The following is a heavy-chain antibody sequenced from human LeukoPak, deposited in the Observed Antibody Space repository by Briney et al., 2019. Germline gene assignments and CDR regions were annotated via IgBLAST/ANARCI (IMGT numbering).Heavy chain of an antibody. J-gene: IGHJ4*02. CDR2: IKPDGSEK. CDR1: GFSLTNYC. Sequence: GGSLRLSCAASGFSLTNYCMNWVRQAPGKGLEWVASIKPDGSEKYYVDSLRGRFTISRDDARNSLYLQMNSLRAEDTAVYYCAEGGYWGQGTLVSVSS. CDR3: AEGGY. V-gene: IGHV3-7*01.